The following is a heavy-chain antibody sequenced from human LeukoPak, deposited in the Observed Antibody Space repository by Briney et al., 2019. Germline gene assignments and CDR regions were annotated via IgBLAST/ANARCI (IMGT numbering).Heavy chain of an antibody. Sequence: GGSLTPPCAASGFTFSSYSMNWVRQAPGKGLEWVSSISSSSSYIYYADSVKGRFTISRDNAKNSLYLQMNSLRAEDTAVYYCARELSGHRIDYWGQGTLVTVSS. CDR2: ISSSSSYI. CDR1: GFTFSSYS. D-gene: IGHD6-25*01. J-gene: IGHJ4*02. CDR3: ARELSGHRIDY. V-gene: IGHV3-21*01.